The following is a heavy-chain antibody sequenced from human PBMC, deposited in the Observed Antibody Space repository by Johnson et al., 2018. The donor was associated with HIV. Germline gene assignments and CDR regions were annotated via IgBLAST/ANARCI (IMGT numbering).Heavy chain of an antibody. D-gene: IGHD5-18*01. CDR2: IYSGGST. V-gene: IGHV3-NL1*01. J-gene: IGHJ3*01. CDR1: GFTFADYG. Sequence: QVQLVESGGGVVRPGGSLRVSCAASGFTFADYGMNWVRQAPGKGLEWVSVIYSGGSTYYADSVEGRFTISRDNSKNTLYLQMNSLKTEDTAVYYCATETGIELWLIDAFDLWGQGTMVTVSS. CDR3: ATETGIELWLIDAFDL.